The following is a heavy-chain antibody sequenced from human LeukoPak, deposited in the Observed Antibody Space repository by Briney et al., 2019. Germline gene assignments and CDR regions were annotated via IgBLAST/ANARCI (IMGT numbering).Heavy chain of an antibody. CDR1: GFIFSSYW. CDR3: ARSGDYYDSSGRKVFFDY. V-gene: IGHV3-7*02. Sequence: GGSLRLSCAASGFIFSSYWMTWVRQAPGKGLEWVANIKQGGSEKYYVDSVKGRFTISRDNAKNSLYLQTNSLRAEDTAVYYCARSGDYYDSSGRKVFFDYWGQGTLVTVSS. J-gene: IGHJ4*02. D-gene: IGHD3-22*01. CDR2: IKQGGSEK.